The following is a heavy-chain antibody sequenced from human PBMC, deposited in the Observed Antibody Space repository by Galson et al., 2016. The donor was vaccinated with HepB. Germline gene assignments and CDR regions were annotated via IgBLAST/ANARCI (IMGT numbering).Heavy chain of an antibody. CDR1: GGTFNNYA. J-gene: IGHJ4*02. CDR3: ATGASAALGDFDN. D-gene: IGHD6-13*01. V-gene: IGHV1-69*10. Sequence: SVKASCKASGGTFNNYAISWVRQAPGQGLEWMGGIIPILGGANYAQNFQGRVTMTEDTSTDKAYMEMSSLTSQDTAVYYCATGASAALGDFDNWGQGTLVTVTS. CDR2: IIPILGGA.